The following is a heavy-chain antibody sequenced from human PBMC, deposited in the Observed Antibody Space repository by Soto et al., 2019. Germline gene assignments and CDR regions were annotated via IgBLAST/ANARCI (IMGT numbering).Heavy chain of an antibody. J-gene: IGHJ1*01. Sequence: PGGSLRLSCAASGFTFSDYWMHWVRQAPGKGLVWVSRINSDGRKTTYVDSVKGRLTISRDNAKNTLYLQMNSLRAEDTAVYYCARGVSAGPEYFQHWGQGALVTVSS. CDR2: INSDGRKT. CDR3: ARGVSAGPEYFQH. V-gene: IGHV3-74*01. CDR1: GFTFSDYW. D-gene: IGHD6-13*01.